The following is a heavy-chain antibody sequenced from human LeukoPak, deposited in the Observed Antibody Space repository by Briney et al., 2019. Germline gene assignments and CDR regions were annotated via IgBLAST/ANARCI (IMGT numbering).Heavy chain of an antibody. CDR1: GGSISSSSYY. CDR3: ARHDLAAAGYYFDY. V-gene: IGHV4-39*01. D-gene: IGHD6-13*01. Sequence: SETLSLTCTVSGGSISSSSYYWGWIRQPPGKGLEWIGSIYYSGSTYYNPSLKSRVTISVDTSKNQFSLKLSSVTAADTAVYHCARHDLAAAGYYFDYWGQGTLVTVSS. J-gene: IGHJ4*02. CDR2: IYYSGST.